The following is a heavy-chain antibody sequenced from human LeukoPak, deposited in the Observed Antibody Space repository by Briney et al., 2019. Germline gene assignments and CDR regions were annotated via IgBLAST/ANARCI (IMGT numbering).Heavy chain of an antibody. CDR3: AKLVVVPAAIVRGDY. Sequence: PGGSLRLSCAASGFTFSSYWMSWVRQAPGKGLEWVAFIRYDGSNKYYADSVKGRFTISRDNSKNTLYLQMNSLRAEDTAVYYCAKLVVVPAAIVRGDYWGQGTLVTVSS. V-gene: IGHV3-30*02. CDR1: GFTFSSYW. D-gene: IGHD2-2*01. CDR2: IRYDGSNK. J-gene: IGHJ4*02.